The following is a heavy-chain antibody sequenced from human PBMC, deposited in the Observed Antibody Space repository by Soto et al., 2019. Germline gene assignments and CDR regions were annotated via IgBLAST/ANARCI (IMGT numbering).Heavy chain of an antibody. CDR1: GFTFDDYA. Sequence: EVQLVESGGGLVQPGRSLRLSCAASGFTFDDYAMHWVRLAPEKGLEWVSGISWNSGSKDYEDSVKGRFTISSVNAKNSQNLQMNSLRPEDTALYYCAKDGYYGSGIYYYYYMDVWGKGTTVTVSS. CDR2: ISWNSGSK. D-gene: IGHD3-10*01. V-gene: IGHV3-9*01. J-gene: IGHJ6*03. CDR3: AKDGYYGSGIYYYYYMDV.